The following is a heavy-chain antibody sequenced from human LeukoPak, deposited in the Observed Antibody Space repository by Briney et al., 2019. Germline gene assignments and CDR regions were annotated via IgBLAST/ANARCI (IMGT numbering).Heavy chain of an antibody. D-gene: IGHD5-24*01. CDR3: ARAVAVEGYLDAFDI. J-gene: IGHJ3*02. Sequence: SETLSLTCTVSGGSISSYYWSWIRQPAGKGLEWIGRIYASGSINYNPSLKSRVTMSVDTSKNQLSLKLTSVTAADTAVYYCARAVAVEGYLDAFDIWGQGTMVTVSS. CDR1: GGSISSYY. V-gene: IGHV4-4*07. CDR2: IYASGSI.